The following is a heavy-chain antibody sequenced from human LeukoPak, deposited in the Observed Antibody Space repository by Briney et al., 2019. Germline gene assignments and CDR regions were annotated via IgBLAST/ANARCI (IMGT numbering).Heavy chain of an antibody. CDR1: GGSFSGYY. D-gene: IGHD6-19*01. J-gene: IGHJ4*02. CDR3: AREVGDSSGWSFDY. V-gene: IGHV4-34*01. Sequence: PSETLSLTCAVYGGSFSGYYWSWIRQPPGKGLEWIGEINHSGSTNYNPSLKSRVTISVDKSKNQFSLKLSSVTAADTAVYYCAREVGDSSGWSFDYWGQGTLVTVSS. CDR2: INHSGST.